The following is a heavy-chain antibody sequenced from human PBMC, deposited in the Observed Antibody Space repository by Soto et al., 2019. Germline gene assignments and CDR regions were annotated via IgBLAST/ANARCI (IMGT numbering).Heavy chain of an antibody. Sequence: SETLSLTCTVSGGSISSSTYCWGWIRQPPGKGLEWLGTIYYSGSTYYNPSLKSRVTVSVDTSKNQFSLKLSSVTAADTAVYYCARHPAPYSISSAFDYWGQGTLVTVSS. CDR2: IYYSGST. J-gene: IGHJ4*02. CDR3: ARHPAPYSISSAFDY. V-gene: IGHV4-39*01. CDR1: GGSISSSTYC. D-gene: IGHD6-6*01.